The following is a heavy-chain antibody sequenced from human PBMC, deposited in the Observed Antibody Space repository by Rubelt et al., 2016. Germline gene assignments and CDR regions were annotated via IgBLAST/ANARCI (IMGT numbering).Heavy chain of an antibody. D-gene: IGHD2-8*02. CDR1: GGSISSDDK. CDR2: IDRSGST. V-gene: IGHV4-4*02. Sequence: QVQLQESGPGLVKPSETLSLTCSVSGGSISSDDKWTWVRQPPGKELEWIGEIDRSGSTYYNPSLKSRVTISADTAKNQFSLKLSSVTAADTAVYYCARRPLLYYFDYWGQGSLVTVSS. J-gene: IGHJ4*02. CDR3: ARRPLLYYFDY.